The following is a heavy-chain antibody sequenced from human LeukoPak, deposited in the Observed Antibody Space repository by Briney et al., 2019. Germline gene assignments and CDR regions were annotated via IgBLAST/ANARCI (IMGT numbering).Heavy chain of an antibody. CDR2: INPNSDGT. J-gene: IGHJ4*02. D-gene: IGHD6-13*01. CDR1: GYTFTGDY. Sequence: ASVRVSCKASGYTFTGDYMHCVRQAPGQGLEWMGWINPNSDGTNYAQKFQGRVTMTRDTSISTAYMELSRLRSDDTAVYYCATSRAAGIAAASHWGQGTLVTVSS. V-gene: IGHV1-2*02. CDR3: ATSRAAGIAAASH.